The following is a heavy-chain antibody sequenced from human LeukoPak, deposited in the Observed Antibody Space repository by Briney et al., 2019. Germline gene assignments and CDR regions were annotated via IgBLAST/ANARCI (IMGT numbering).Heavy chain of an antibody. V-gene: IGHV4-39*01. CDR1: GGSISSSSYY. CDR3: ARHTASFDY. Sequence: TSETLSLTCTVSGGSISSSSYYWGWIRQPPGKGLEWIGSIYYSGSTYYNPSLKSRVTISVDTSKNQFSLKLSSVTAADTAVYYCARHTASFDYWGQGTLVTVSS. J-gene: IGHJ4*02. D-gene: IGHD4-17*01. CDR2: IYYSGST.